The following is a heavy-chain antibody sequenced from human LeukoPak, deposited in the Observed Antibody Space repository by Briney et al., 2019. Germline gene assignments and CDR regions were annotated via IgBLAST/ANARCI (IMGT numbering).Heavy chain of an antibody. J-gene: IGHJ3*02. V-gene: IGHV1-69*04. CDR3: ARLAPGAAFDI. Sequence: GASVKVSCKASGGTFSSYAISWVRQAPGQGLEWMGRIIPIHGIANYAQKFQGRVTITVDKSTSTAYMELSSLRSEDTAVYYCARLAPGAAFDIWGQGTMVTVSS. CDR1: GGTFSSYA. D-gene: IGHD3-10*01. CDR2: IIPIHGIA.